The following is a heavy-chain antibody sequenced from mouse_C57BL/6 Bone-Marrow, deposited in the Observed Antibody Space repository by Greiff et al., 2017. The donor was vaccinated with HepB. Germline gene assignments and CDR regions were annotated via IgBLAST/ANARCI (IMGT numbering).Heavy chain of an antibody. CDR3: ATYYSNFAWFAY. CDR1: GFSLTSYG. V-gene: IGHV2-2*01. J-gene: IGHJ3*01. CDR2: IWSGGST. D-gene: IGHD2-5*01. Sequence: VQLQQSGPGLVQPSQSLSITCTVSGFSLTSYGVHWVRQSPGKGLEWLGVIWSGGSTDYNAAFISRLSISKDNSKSQVFSKMNSLQADDTAIYYCATYYSNFAWFAYWGQGTLVTVSA.